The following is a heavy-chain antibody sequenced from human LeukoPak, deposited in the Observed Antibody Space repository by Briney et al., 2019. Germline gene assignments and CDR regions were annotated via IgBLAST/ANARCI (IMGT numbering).Heavy chain of an antibody. J-gene: IGHJ4*02. D-gene: IGHD6-6*01. CDR1: GYTFTGYY. CDR2: INPNGGGT. Sequence: ASVKVSCKASGYTFTGYYMHWVRQAPGQGLEWMGWINPNGGGTNYAQKFQGRVTMTRDTSISTAYMELRRLRSDDTAVYYCARDRRIAARRLDYWGQGTLVTVPS. V-gene: IGHV1-2*02. CDR3: ARDRRIAARRLDY.